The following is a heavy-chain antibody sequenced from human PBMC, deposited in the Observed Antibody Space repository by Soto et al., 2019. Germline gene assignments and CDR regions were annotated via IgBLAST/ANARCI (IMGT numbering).Heavy chain of an antibody. CDR2: VDYSGST. Sequence: QLQLQESGPGLVKPSETLSLTCTVSGGSISSSSYYWGWIRQPPGKGLEWIGSVDYSGSTYYKPSLKSRVTISVDTSQTPSSLKLSSVTAADTAVYYCASSYGDIDYWGQGTLVTVSS. V-gene: IGHV4-39*01. J-gene: IGHJ4*02. CDR3: ASSYGDIDY. CDR1: GGSISSSSYY. D-gene: IGHD4-17*01.